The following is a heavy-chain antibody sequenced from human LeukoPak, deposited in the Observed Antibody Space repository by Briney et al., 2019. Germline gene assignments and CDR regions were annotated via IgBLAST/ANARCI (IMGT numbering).Heavy chain of an antibody. Sequence: ASVKVSCKVSGYTLTELSMHWVRQAPGKGLEWMGGFDPEDGETIYAQKFQDRVTMTEDTSTDTAYMELSSLRSEDTAVYYCATDLWRPGAVTNLGLDYWGQGTLVTVS. D-gene: IGHD4-17*01. CDR2: FDPEDGET. CDR1: GYTLTELS. J-gene: IGHJ4*02. V-gene: IGHV1-24*01. CDR3: ATDLWRPGAVTNLGLDY.